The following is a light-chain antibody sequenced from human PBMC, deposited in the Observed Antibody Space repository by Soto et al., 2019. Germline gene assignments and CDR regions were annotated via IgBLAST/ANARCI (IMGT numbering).Light chain of an antibody. CDR1: QSISNN. J-gene: IGKJ1*01. Sequence: EIVMTQSPATLAVSPGERATLSCRASQSISNNLAWYQQKPGQAPRLLIYGASTRATGIPARFSGSGSGTEFTLTISGLRSEDFAVYSCQQYNNWPLTFGPGTKVEIK. CDR2: GAS. V-gene: IGKV3-15*01. CDR3: QQYNNWPLT.